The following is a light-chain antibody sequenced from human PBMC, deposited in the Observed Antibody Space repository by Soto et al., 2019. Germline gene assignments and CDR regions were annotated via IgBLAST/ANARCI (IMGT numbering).Light chain of an antibody. V-gene: IGKV3-15*01. CDR2: GAS. Sequence: EIVMTQSPATLSVSPGERATLCCRASQSISTNLAWYQQKPGQAPRLLIYGASTRATGIPARFSGSGSGTEFTLTISSPQSEDFAVYYCQQYDKWPLTFGPGTKVDIE. CDR1: QSISTN. J-gene: IGKJ3*01. CDR3: QQYDKWPLT.